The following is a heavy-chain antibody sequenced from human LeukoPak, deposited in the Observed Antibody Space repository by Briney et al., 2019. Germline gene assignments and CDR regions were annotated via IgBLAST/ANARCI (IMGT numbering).Heavy chain of an antibody. CDR3: AGRGTGTTLAFDY. D-gene: IGHD1-1*01. Sequence: GESLKISCKVSGYTFTTYWIGWVRQMPGKGLEWMGIIYPADSDTRYSPSFQGQVTISVDKSISAAYLQWSSLKASDTAIYYCAGRGTGTTLAFDYWGQGTLVTVSS. CDR2: IYPADSDT. V-gene: IGHV5-51*01. CDR1: GYTFTTYW. J-gene: IGHJ4*02.